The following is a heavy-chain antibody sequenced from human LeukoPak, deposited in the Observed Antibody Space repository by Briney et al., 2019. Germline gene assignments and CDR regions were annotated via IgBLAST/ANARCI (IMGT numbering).Heavy chain of an antibody. J-gene: IGHJ4*02. CDR1: GGSISSYY. D-gene: IGHD5-24*01. V-gene: IGHV4-59*01. Sequence: ASETLSLTCTVSGGSISSYYWSWIRQPPGKGLEWIGYIYYSGSTNYNPSLKSRVTISVDTSKNQFSLKLSSVTAADTAVYCCARYAWLQFRSFDYWGQGTLVTVSS. CDR2: IYYSGST. CDR3: ARYAWLQFRSFDY.